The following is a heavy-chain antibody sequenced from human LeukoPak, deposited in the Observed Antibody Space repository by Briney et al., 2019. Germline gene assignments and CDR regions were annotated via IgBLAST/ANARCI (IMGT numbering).Heavy chain of an antibody. J-gene: IGHJ4*02. CDR1: GFTFSSYG. D-gene: IGHD3-16*02. CDR3: AKDRSWHGLEY. V-gene: IGHV3-30*13. CDR2: ITYDGSTK. Sequence: GRSLRLSCAASGFTFSSYGMHWVRQAPGKGLEWATLITYDGSTKYYADSVKGRFTISRDNSKNRLYLQMDSLGGEDTAVYYCAKDRSWHGLEYWGQGALVTVSS.